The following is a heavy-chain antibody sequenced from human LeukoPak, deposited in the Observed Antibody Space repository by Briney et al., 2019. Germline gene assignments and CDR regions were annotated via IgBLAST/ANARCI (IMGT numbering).Heavy chain of an antibody. CDR1: GFAFSNYW. D-gene: IGHD3-10*01. CDR3: ARDNGDTYYYGSGSSAFDI. V-gene: IGHV3-48*01. J-gene: IGHJ3*02. Sequence: GGSLRLSCAASGFAFSNYWMSWVRQAPGKGLEWVSYISSSSSTIYYADSVKGRFTISRDNAKNSLYLQMNSLRAEDTAVYYCARDNGDTYYYGSGSSAFDIWGQGTMVTVSS. CDR2: ISSSSSTI.